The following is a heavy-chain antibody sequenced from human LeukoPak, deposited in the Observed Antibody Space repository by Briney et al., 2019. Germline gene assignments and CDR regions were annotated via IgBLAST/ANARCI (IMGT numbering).Heavy chain of an antibody. Sequence: GASVKVSCKASVYMFTAYYIHWVRQAPGQGLEWMGWINPTSGGTNYAQNFQGRVTITRDTSITTAYMELSGLRSDDTAVYYCATTYYYDSTGSPRHYFDYWGQGTLVTVSS. J-gene: IGHJ4*02. V-gene: IGHV1-2*02. CDR3: ATTYYYDSTGSPRHYFDY. CDR2: INPTSGGT. CDR1: VYMFTAYY. D-gene: IGHD3-22*01.